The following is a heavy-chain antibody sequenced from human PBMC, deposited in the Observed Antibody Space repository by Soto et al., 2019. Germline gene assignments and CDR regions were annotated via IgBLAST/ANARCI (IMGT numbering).Heavy chain of an antibody. CDR3: ARARSVTYYNPAWFDP. CDR2: IYVSGST. J-gene: IGHJ5*02. V-gene: IGHV4-31*03. D-gene: IGHD3-10*01. CDR1: RGSIYTGGYY. Sequence: QMQMQESGPGLVEPSQTLSLTCTVSRGSIYTGGYYWTWIRQHPGKALEWIGYIYVSGSTYYNPSLKSRVAISIDTSKNQFSLMLNSVSAADTAVYYCARARSVTYYNPAWFDPWGQGALVTVSS.